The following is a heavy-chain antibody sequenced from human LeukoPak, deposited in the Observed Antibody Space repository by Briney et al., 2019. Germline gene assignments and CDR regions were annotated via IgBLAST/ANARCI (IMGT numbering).Heavy chain of an antibody. CDR1: GYTFTGYY. D-gene: IGHD3-10*01. J-gene: IGHJ3*02. CDR3: ARDPDGSGSLYDAFDI. CDR2: INPNSGGT. V-gene: IGHV1-2*02. Sequence: GASVKVSCKASGYTFTGYYMHWVRQAPGQGLEWMGWINPNSGGTNYAQKFQGRVTMTRDTSISTAYMELSRLRSDDTAVYCCARDPDGSGSLYDAFDIWGQGTMVTVSS.